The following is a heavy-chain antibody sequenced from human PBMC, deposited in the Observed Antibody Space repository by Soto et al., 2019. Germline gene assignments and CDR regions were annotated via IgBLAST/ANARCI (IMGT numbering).Heavy chain of an antibody. CDR3: AKLSGTSYY. J-gene: IGHJ4*02. Sequence: PGGSLRLSCAASGFTFNTYAMSWVRQAPGKGLEWVSAVSVSGGSTYYADSVKGRFTISRDNSKNTLYLQMNSLRAEDTAVYYCAKLSGTSYYWGQGTLVTVSS. D-gene: IGHD1-7*01. CDR2: VSVSGGST. CDR1: GFTFNTYA. V-gene: IGHV3-23*01.